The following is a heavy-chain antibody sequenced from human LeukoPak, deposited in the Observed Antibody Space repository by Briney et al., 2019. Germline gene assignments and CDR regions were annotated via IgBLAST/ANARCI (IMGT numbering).Heavy chain of an antibody. Sequence: PSETLSLTCAVYGGSFSGYYWGWIRQPPGKGLEWIGEINHSGSTNYNPPLKSRVTISVDTSKKQFSLKLSSVTAADTAVYYCARGRVYGSGSYSLALSWGQGTLVTVSS. CDR3: ARGRVYGSGSYSLALS. V-gene: IGHV4-34*01. D-gene: IGHD3-10*01. CDR2: INHSGST. J-gene: IGHJ4*02. CDR1: GGSFSGYY.